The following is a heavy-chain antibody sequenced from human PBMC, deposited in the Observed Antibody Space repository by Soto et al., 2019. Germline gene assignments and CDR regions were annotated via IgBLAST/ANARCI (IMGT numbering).Heavy chain of an antibody. D-gene: IGHD1-26*01. CDR1: GDTFTGYY. V-gene: IGHV1-2*02. Sequence: ASVKVSCKAPGDTFTGYYMHWVRQAPGQGLEWMGWINPNSGGTNYAQKFQGRVTMTRDTSISTAYMELSRLRSDDTAVYYCARFEVGSRPRPKWFDPWGQGTLVTVSS. CDR2: INPNSGGT. J-gene: IGHJ5*02. CDR3: ARFEVGSRPRPKWFDP.